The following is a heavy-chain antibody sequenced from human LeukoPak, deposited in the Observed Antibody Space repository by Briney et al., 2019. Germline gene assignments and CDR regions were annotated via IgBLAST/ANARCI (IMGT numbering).Heavy chain of an antibody. J-gene: IGHJ4*02. CDR1: GYILTAYY. CDR3: ARDLGYWSGVSCFFDN. Sequence: ASVKVSCKASGYILTAYYMHWVRQAPGQGLAWMGWINPNRGGTSSAEKLQGRFTMTRDTSIRAAYMELSRLTSDDSAVYYCARDLGYWSGVSCFFDNLGQGSLVTGSS. D-gene: IGHD3-3*01. CDR2: INPNRGGT. V-gene: IGHV1-2*02.